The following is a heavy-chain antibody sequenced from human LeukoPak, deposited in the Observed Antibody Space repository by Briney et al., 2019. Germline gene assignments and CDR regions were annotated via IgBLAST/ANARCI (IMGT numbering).Heavy chain of an antibody. CDR2: VSSSSTSI. CDR3: ARGPPCSSTSCYVTGAFDF. J-gene: IGHJ3*01. CDR1: GFSFSIYS. V-gene: IGHV3-21*01. Sequence: GGSLRLSCAASGFSFSIYSMNWVRQAPGKGLEWVSSVSSSSTSIYYADSLKGRFTISRDNAKNLLFLQANSLRDEDTAVYYCARGPPCSSTSCYVTGAFDFWGQGTMVTVSS. D-gene: IGHD2-2*01.